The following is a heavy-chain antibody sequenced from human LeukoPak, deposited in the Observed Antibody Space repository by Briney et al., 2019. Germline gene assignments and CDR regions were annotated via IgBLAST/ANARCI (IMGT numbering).Heavy chain of an antibody. CDR1: GFTFSSYS. J-gene: IGHJ3*02. V-gene: IGHV3-21*01. D-gene: IGHD3-3*01. Sequence: GGSLRLSCAASGFTFSSYSMNWVRQAPGKGLEWFSSISSSSSYIYYADSVKGRFTISIDNAKNSLYPQMHRLRAEDTAVYYCARDHDDSGNYDFWSGYYRGTNAFDIWGQGTMVTVSS. CDR3: ARDHDDSGNYDFWSGYYRGTNAFDI. CDR2: ISSSSSYI.